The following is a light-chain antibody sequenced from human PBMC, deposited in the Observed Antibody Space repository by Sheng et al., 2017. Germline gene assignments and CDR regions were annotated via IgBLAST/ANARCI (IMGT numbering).Light chain of an antibody. Sequence: SYELTQAPSVSVSPGQTATITCSGHRLGDKFVCWYHQKPGQSPSLLIYQDVKRPSGIPERFSASNSGNTATLTISGTQAVDEGDYFCQVWDTTVVFGAGTKLTVL. J-gene: IGLJ2*01. CDR2: QDV. V-gene: IGLV3-1*01. CDR3: QVWDTTVV. CDR1: RLGDKF.